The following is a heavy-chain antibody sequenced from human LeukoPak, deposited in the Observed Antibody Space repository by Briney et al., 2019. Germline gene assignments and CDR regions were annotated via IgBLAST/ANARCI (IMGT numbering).Heavy chain of an antibody. Sequence: GGSLRLSCAASGFTFSSYWMSWVRQAPGKGLEWVANIKQDGSEKYYVDSVKGRFTISRDNAKNSLYLQMNSLRAEDTAVYYCARDKAASPTYYYGSGSRGTYYYGMDVWGQGTTVTVSS. D-gene: IGHD3-10*01. CDR1: GFTFSSYW. J-gene: IGHJ6*02. CDR2: IKQDGSEK. V-gene: IGHV3-7*01. CDR3: ARDKAASPTYYYGSGSRGTYYYGMDV.